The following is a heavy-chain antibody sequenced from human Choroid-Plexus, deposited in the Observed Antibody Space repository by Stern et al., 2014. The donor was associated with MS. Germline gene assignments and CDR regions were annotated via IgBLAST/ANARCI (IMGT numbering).Heavy chain of an antibody. Sequence: AQLVESGGGVVQPGRPLRLSCAASGFSFSSFCMHWVRQAPGKGLEWVALISYDGSKDYADSVKGRFAISRDNSKNTLYLQMNSLRAEDTAVYYCAKDRQYLTFFFDFWGQGSLVTVSS. CDR3: AKDRQYLTFFFDF. CDR2: ISYDGSK. D-gene: IGHD2/OR15-2a*01. CDR1: GFSFSSFC. V-gene: IGHV3-30*18. J-gene: IGHJ4*02.